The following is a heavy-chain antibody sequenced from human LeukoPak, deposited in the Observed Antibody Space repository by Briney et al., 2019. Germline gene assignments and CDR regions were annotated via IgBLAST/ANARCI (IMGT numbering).Heavy chain of an antibody. V-gene: IGHV3-23*01. CDR1: GFAFSSYA. J-gene: IGHJ4*02. D-gene: IGHD6-19*01. CDR2: IGGDGEKT. CDR3: AKTVAGEN. Sequence: PGGSLRLSCAASGFAFSSYAMNWVRQAPGKGVYWVSTIGGDGEKTYYTDSLKSRFTISRDNYKNTLYLQMNSLRAEDTAVYYCAKTVAGENWGQGTLVTVSS.